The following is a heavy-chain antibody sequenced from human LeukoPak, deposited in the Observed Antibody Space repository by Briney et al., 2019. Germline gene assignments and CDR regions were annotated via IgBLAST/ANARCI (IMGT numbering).Heavy chain of an antibody. J-gene: IGHJ4*02. D-gene: IGHD4-17*01. CDR2: IKQDESEK. CDR3: ARGNDYGDHVGIYLEY. CDR1: GFTFNNYW. V-gene: IGHV3-7*03. Sequence: GGSLRLSCAASGFTFNNYWMSWVRQAPGKGLEWVANIKQDESEKYYVDSVKGRFTISRDNAKNSLYLQINSLRAEDTAVYYCARGNDYGDHVGIYLEYWGQGTLVTVSS.